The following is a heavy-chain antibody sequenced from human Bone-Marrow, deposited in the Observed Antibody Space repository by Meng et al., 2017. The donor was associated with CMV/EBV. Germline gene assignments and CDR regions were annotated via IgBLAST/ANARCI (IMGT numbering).Heavy chain of an antibody. CDR1: GFTFNNYA. V-gene: IGHV3-23*01. D-gene: IGHD6-19*01. Sequence: GESLKISCAASGFTFNNYAMSWVRQAPGKGLEWVSTFSGGLDTTYYADSVRGRFTISRDNSKNTLSLQMNSLRAEDTAVYYCAKEGSGWYYGMDVWGQGTTVTVSS. CDR2: FSGGLDTT. CDR3: AKEGSGWYYGMDV. J-gene: IGHJ6*01.